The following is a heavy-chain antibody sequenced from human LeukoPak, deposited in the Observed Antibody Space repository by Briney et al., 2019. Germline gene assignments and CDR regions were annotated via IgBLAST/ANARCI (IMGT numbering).Heavy chain of an antibody. CDR3: ARGLGNDGIFDY. D-gene: IGHD1-1*01. J-gene: IGHJ4*02. CDR2: INPSGGTT. Sequence: ASVKVSCKASGYTFTTYNINWVRQAPGQGLEWMGIINPSGGTTNYAQKSQGRVTMTRNTSISTAYMELSSLRSEDTAVYYCARGLGNDGIFDYWGQGTLVSVSS. CDR1: GYTFTTYN. V-gene: IGHV1-8*02.